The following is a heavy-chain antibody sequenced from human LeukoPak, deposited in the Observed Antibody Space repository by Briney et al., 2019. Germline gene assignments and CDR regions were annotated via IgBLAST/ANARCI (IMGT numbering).Heavy chain of an antibody. D-gene: IGHD2-15*01. V-gene: IGHV3-21*01. CDR2: ISSGSRYI. J-gene: IGHJ5*02. Sequence: PGGSLRLSCAASGLTFSAHSMNWVRQAPGKGLEWVSSISSGSRYIYYADSVKGRFAISRDNAKDSLYLQMNSLRAEDTAVYYCAKCSGGNCYHSDDHWGQGTLVTVSP. CDR3: AKCSGGNCYHSDDH. CDR1: GLTFSAHS.